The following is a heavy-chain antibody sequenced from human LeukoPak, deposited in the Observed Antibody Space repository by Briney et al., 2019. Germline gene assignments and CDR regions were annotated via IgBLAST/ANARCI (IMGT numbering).Heavy chain of an antibody. CDR1: GGSFSGYY. D-gene: IGHD3-22*01. CDR3: ARARADYYDSSGHYFGYFDL. CDR2: IYYTGST. Sequence: SETLSLTCAVYGGSFSGYYWSWIRQPPGKGLEWIGYIYYTGSTYYNPSLRSQVTMSGDTSKNQLSLRLSSVTAADTAVYYCARARADYYDSSGHYFGYFDLWGRGTLVTVSS. J-gene: IGHJ4*01. V-gene: IGHV4-30-4*01.